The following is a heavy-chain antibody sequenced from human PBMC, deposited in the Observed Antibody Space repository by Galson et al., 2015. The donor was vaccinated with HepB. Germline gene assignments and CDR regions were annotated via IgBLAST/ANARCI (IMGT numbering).Heavy chain of an antibody. CDR2: IYWDDDK. D-gene: IGHD5-18*01. CDR3: AHSIGYGPQEAFDI. J-gene: IGHJ3*02. CDR1: GFSLSTSGVG. V-gene: IGHV2-5*02. Sequence: PALVKPTQTLTLTCTFSGFSLSTSGVGVGWIRQPPGKALEWLALIYWDDDKRYSPSLKSRLTITKDTSKNQVVLTMTNMDPVDTATYYCAHSIGYGPQEAFDIWGQGTRVTVSS.